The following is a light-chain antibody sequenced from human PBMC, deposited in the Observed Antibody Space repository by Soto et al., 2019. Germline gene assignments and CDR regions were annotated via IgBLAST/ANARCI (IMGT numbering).Light chain of an antibody. J-gene: IGKJ2*03. CDR3: QQYYYTPYS. CDR1: QGVSAY. Sequence: DIQMTQSPSSLSASVGDRVTITCRASQGVSAYLLWYQQRQGRAPKLLIYAASNLLSGVPSRFSGSGSGTNITLTISSLQAEDVAVYYCQQYYYTPYSFGQGTKLEIK. CDR2: AAS. V-gene: IGKV1-39*01.